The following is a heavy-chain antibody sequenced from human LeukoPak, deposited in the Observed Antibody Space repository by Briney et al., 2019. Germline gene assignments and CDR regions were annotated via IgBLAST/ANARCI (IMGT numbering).Heavy chain of an antibody. CDR2: INPNSGGT. Sequence: ASVKVSCKASGYTFTGHYMHWVRQAPGQGLEWMGWINPNSGGTNYAQKFQGRVTMTRDTSISTAYMELSRLRSDDTAVYYCASSKFGCSSTSCFLHGGGTFDPWGQGTLVTVSS. CDR1: GYTFTGHY. J-gene: IGHJ5*02. D-gene: IGHD2-2*01. V-gene: IGHV1-2*02. CDR3: ASSKFGCSSTSCFLHGGGTFDP.